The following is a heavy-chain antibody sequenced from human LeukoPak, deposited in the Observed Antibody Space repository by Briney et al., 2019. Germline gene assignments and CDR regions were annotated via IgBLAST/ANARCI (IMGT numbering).Heavy chain of an antibody. V-gene: IGHV3-21*01. J-gene: IGHJ4*02. D-gene: IGHD3-22*01. CDR1: GFTFRSYS. CDR2: ISSSSSYI. Sequence: GGSLRLSFSASGFTFRSYSMNWVRQAPGKGLEWVSSISSSSSYIYYADSVKGRFTISRDNAKNSLYLQMDSRRAEDTAVYYCASGDSSGYYTACDYWGQGTLVTVSS. CDR3: ASGDSSGYYTACDY.